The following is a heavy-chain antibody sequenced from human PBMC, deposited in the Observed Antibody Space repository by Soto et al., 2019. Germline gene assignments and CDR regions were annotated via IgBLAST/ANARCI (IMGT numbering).Heavy chain of an antibody. Sequence: SETLSLTCTVSGGSISSYYWIWIRQPPGKGLEWIGYIYYSGSTNYNPSLKSRVTISVDTSKNQFSLKLSSVTAADTAVYYCARLYGFSGFDYWGQGTLVTVLL. D-gene: IGHD6-25*01. CDR3: ARLYGFSGFDY. CDR1: GGSISSYY. V-gene: IGHV4-59*08. CDR2: IYYSGST. J-gene: IGHJ4*02.